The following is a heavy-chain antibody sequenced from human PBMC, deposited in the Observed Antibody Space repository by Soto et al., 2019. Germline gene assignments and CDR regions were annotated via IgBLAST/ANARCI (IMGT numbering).Heavy chain of an antibody. Sequence: SETLSLTCAVNGGSFREYYWSWLRQPPGKGLEWIGEINQSGTTHYNPSLKRRINISIDTSKNQFSLNLTSVTAADTATYYCARDIITVIGGEIYYYFGMDVWGQGTTVTVS. CDR1: GGSFREYY. V-gene: IGHV4-34*01. J-gene: IGHJ6*02. D-gene: IGHD3-10*01. CDR3: ARDIITVIGGEIYYYFGMDV. CDR2: INQSGTT.